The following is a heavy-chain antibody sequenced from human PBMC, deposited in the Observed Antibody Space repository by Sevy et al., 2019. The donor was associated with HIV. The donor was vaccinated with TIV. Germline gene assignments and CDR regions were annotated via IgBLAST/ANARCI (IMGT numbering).Heavy chain of an antibody. CDR3: TTKKDIWSGYFYLDY. CDR2: IKSNTDGGTT. Sequence: LSLTCAASGFTFSKAWMSWVRQAPGKGLEWVGRIKSNTDGGTTDYAEPVKGRFTISRDDSKNTLYLQVNSLKTDDAAVYYYTTKKDIWSGYFYLDYWGQGTLVTVSS. J-gene: IGHJ4*02. D-gene: IGHD3-3*01. V-gene: IGHV3-15*01. CDR1: GFTFSKAW.